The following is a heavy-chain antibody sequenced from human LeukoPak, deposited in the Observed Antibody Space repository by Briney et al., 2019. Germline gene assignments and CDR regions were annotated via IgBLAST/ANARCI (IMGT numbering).Heavy chain of an antibody. CDR2: ISYDGSNK. CDR3: ARSLRVTVAASY. D-gene: IGHD6-19*01. CDR1: GFAFSNYV. J-gene: IGHJ4*02. V-gene: IGHV3-30-3*01. Sequence: GGSLRLSCAASGFAFSNYVVHWVRQAPGKGLEWVAVISYDGSNKYYADSVKGRFTISRDNSKNTLYLQMNSLTAEDTAIYYCARSLRVTVAASYWGQGTLVTVSS.